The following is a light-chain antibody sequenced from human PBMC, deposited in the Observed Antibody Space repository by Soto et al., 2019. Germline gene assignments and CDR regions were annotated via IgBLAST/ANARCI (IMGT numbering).Light chain of an antibody. Sequence: QSALTQPPSESWSPGQSVTISCTGTSSDVGGYNYVSWYQQHPGKAPKLMIYEVSKRPSGVPDRFSGSKSGNTASLTVSGLQAEDEAHYYCSSYAGSNNYVVFGGGTKLTLL. CDR1: SSDVGGYNY. CDR2: EVS. V-gene: IGLV2-8*01. J-gene: IGLJ2*01. CDR3: SSYAGSNNYVV.